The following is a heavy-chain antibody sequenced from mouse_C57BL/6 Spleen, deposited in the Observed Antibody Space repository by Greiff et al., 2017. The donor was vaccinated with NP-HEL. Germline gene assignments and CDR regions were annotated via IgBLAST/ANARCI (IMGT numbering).Heavy chain of an antibody. CDR1: GYTFTSYW. J-gene: IGHJ2*01. CDR3: ARAPYYYGSSYPYYFDY. Sequence: QVQLKQPGAELVMPGASVKLSCKASGYTFTSYWMHWVKQRPGQGLEWIGEIDPSDSYTNYNQKFKGKSTLTVDKSSSTAYMQLSSLTSEDSAVYYCARAPYYYGSSYPYYFDYWGQGTTLTVSS. V-gene: IGHV1-69*01. D-gene: IGHD1-1*01. CDR2: IDPSDSYT.